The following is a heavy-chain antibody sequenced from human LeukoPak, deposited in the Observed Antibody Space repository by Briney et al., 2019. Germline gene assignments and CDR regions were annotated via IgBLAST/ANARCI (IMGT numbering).Heavy chain of an antibody. Sequence: RGSLRLSCAASGFTFSSYGMHWVRQAPGKGLEWVAVIPYDGSNKYYADSVKGRFTISRDNSKNTLYLQMNSLRAEDTAVYYCAKDGIEWELLDYWGQGTLVTVSS. CDR2: IPYDGSNK. J-gene: IGHJ4*02. V-gene: IGHV3-30*18. D-gene: IGHD1-26*01. CDR3: AKDGIEWELLDY. CDR1: GFTFSSYG.